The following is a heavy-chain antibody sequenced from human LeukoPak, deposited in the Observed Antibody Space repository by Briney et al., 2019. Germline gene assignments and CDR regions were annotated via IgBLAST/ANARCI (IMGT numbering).Heavy chain of an antibody. CDR2: FIPLFGTA. CDR1: GGTFNTSG. J-gene: IGHJ6*02. Sequence: SVRVSCTTSGGTFNTSGVTWVRQAPGQGLEWMGGFIPLFGTAHYAQRFQGRISITAAESKTIVYMELRSLTSEDTAVYYCAEDCSTAACELLDVWGQGTTVIVSS. D-gene: IGHD2-2*01. CDR3: AEDCSTAACELLDV. V-gene: IGHV1-69*01.